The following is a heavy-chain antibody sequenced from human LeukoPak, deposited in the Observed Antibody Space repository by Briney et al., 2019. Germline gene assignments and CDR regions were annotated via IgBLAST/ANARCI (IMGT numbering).Heavy chain of an antibody. J-gene: IGHJ6*02. D-gene: IGHD2-2*01. CDR2: IYPGDSDT. CDR3: ARHGSPHCHARCYYNGMDV. V-gene: IGHV5-51*01. CDR1: GYSFSTYL. Sequence: GESLKISCKASGYSFSTYLIGWVRQMPGKGLEWMGIIYPGDSDTRYSPSFQGQVTISADKSISTAYLQWSSLQASDTAMYYCARHGSPHCHARCYYNGMDVWGQGTTVTVSS.